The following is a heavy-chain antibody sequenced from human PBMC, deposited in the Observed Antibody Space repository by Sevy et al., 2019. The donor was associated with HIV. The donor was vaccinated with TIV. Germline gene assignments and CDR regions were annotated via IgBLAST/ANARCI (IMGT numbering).Heavy chain of an antibody. CDR3: ARGSKTYYDFWSGYYTLFDY. Sequence: SENLSLTCAVYGGSFSGYYWSWIRQPPGKGLEWIGEINHSGSTNYNPSLKSRVTISVDTSKNQFSLKLSSVTAADTALYYCARGSKTYYDFWSGYYTLFDYWGQGTLVTVSS. D-gene: IGHD3-3*01. J-gene: IGHJ4*02. CDR1: GGSFSGYY. CDR2: INHSGST. V-gene: IGHV4-34*01.